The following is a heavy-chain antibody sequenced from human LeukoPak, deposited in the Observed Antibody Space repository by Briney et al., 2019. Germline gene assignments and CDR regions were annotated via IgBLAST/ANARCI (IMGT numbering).Heavy chain of an antibody. CDR2: IYWHDET. CDR3: THRSVAFGLEY. CDR1: GFSLSTSGVG. D-gene: IGHD3-3*01. V-gene: IGHV2-5*01. Sequence: KGSGPTLVNPTQTLALTCTFSGFSLSTSGVGVGWIRQPPGKALEWLAIIYWHDETHYSPSLKSRLTITKDTSKNQVVLTMTNMDPMDTATYYCTHRSVAFGLEYWGQGNLVTVSS. J-gene: IGHJ4*02.